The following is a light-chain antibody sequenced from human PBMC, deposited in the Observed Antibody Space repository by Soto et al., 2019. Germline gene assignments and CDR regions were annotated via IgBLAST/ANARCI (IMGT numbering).Light chain of an antibody. Sequence: EIVLTQSPGTLSLSPGERATLSCRASQSVTSNYLAWYQQKPGQAPRLLVYGASSRATGIPDRFSVTGSGTDFTLTISRLEPEDFAVYYCQQYADSPRTFGRGTTVEVK. CDR2: GAS. V-gene: IGKV3-20*01. J-gene: IGKJ1*01. CDR3: QQYADSPRT. CDR1: QSVTSNY.